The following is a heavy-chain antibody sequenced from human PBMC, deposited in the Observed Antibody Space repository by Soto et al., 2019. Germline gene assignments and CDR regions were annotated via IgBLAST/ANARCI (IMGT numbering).Heavy chain of an antibody. CDR2: ISYDGSNK. Sequence: LRLSCAASGFTFSSYGMHWVRQAPGKGLEWVAVISYDGSNKYYADSVKGRFTISRDNSKNTLYLQMNSLRAEDTAVYYCAKGWSIFGVVSDAFDIWGQGTMVTVS. CDR3: AKGWSIFGVVSDAFDI. J-gene: IGHJ3*02. CDR1: GFTFSSYG. D-gene: IGHD3-3*01. V-gene: IGHV3-30*18.